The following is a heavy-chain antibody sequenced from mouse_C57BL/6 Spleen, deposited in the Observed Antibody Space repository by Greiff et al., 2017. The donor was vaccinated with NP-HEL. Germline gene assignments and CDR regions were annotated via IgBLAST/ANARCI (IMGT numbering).Heavy chain of an antibody. CDR2: ISNLAYSI. CDR1: GFTFSDYG. Sequence: EVKLVESGGGLVQPGGSLKLSCAASGFTFSDYGMAWVRQAPRKAPEWVAFISNLAYSIYYADTVTGRFTISRENAKNTLYLEMSSLRSEDTAMYYCARHGDGQGAMDYWGQGTSVTVSS. CDR3: ARHGDGQGAMDY. D-gene: IGHD2-3*01. V-gene: IGHV5-15*01. J-gene: IGHJ4*01.